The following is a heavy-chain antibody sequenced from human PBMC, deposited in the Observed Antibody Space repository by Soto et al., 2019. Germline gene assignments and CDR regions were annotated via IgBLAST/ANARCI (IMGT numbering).Heavy chain of an antibody. CDR3: XXGHYGLDL. Sequence: QVQLVESGGGLVKPGGSLRLSCAASGFTFSDRYMSWIRQAPGKGLEWVSYIHTSGTTIYYADSVKGRFTISRDNAKXXXXXXXXXXXXXXXXXXXXXXGHYGLDLWGQGTTVTVS. J-gene: IGHJ6*02. CDR1: GFTFSDRY. CDR2: IHTSGTTI. V-gene: IGHV3-11*01.